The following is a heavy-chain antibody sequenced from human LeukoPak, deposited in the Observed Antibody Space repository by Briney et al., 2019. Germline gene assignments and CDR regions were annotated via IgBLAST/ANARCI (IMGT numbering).Heavy chain of an antibody. Sequence: GGSLRLSCAASGFTFSSYGMHWVRQAPGKGLEWVAFIRYDGSNKYYADSVKGRFTISRDNAKNSLYLQMNSLRAEDTAVYYCARLDSSWYYYYYMDVWGKGTTVTVSS. V-gene: IGHV3-33*08. CDR2: IRYDGSNK. CDR3: ARLDSSWYYYYYMDV. J-gene: IGHJ6*03. CDR1: GFTFSSYG. D-gene: IGHD6-13*01.